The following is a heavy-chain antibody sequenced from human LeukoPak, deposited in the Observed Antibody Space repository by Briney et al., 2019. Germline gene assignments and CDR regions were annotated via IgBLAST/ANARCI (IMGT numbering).Heavy chain of an antibody. J-gene: IGHJ3*02. CDR3: ARGDTMVRGVTGAFDI. D-gene: IGHD3-10*01. CDR1: GFTFSSYA. CDR2: ISYDGSNK. V-gene: IGHV3-30*04. Sequence: GRSLRLSCAASGFTFSSYAMHWVRQAPGKGLEWVAVISYDGSNKYYADSVKGRFTISRDNSKNTPYLQMNSLRAEDTAVYYCARGDTMVRGVTGAFDIWGQGTMVTVSS.